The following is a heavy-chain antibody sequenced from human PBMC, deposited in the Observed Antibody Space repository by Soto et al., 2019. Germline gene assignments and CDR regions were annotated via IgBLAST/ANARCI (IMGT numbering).Heavy chain of an antibody. CDR1: GFTFSSYG. J-gene: IGHJ4*02. Sequence: PGGSLRLSCAASGFTFSSYGMHWVRQAPGKGLEWVAVISYDGSNKYYADSVKGRFTISRDNSKNTLYLQMNSLRAEDTAVYYCAKDGGVRFWVATTVHGYFDYWGQGTLVTVSS. D-gene: IGHD4-17*01. V-gene: IGHV3-30*18. CDR3: AKDGGVRFWVATTVHGYFDY. CDR2: ISYDGSNK.